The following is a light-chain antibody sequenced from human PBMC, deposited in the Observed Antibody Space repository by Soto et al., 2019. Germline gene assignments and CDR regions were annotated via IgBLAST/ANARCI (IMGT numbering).Light chain of an antibody. Sequence: QAVVTQEPSLTVSPGGTVTLTCGSSTGAVTSGHYPYWFQQKPGQAPMTLIYDTSNKPSWTPARCSGTLLGGKSALALSGAQPEDEAEYDCLLSRSGDRVFGAGTQRTVL. CDR2: DTS. J-gene: IGLJ2*01. CDR3: LLSRSGDRV. V-gene: IGLV7-46*01. CDR1: TGAVTSGHY.